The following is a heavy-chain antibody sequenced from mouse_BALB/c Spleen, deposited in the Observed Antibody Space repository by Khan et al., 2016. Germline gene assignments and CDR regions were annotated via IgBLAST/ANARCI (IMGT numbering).Heavy chain of an antibody. CDR1: GFDFSRYW. D-gene: IGHD2-1*01. Sequence: EVKLLESGGGLVQPGGSLNLSCAASGFDFSRYWMSWARQAPGKGQEWIGEINPGSSTINYTPSLKDKFIISRDNAKNTLYLQMSKVRSEDTALYYCARSGNYEAMDYWGQGTSVTVSS. CDR3: ARSGNYEAMDY. V-gene: IGHV4-2*02. CDR2: INPGSSTI. J-gene: IGHJ4*01.